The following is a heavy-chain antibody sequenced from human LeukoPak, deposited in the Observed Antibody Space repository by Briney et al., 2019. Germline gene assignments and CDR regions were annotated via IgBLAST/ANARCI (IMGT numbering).Heavy chain of an antibody. CDR2: IYYSGCT. Sequence: SETLSLTCTVSGGSISSSGYYWGWIRQPPGKGLESIASIYYSGCTYYNPSLKSRFTISVDTTKNELYLKVRSLNAAASAVFYCARHEYSGSYYGLSWFDPWGQGTLVTVSS. D-gene: IGHD1-26*01. CDR1: GGSISSSGYY. J-gene: IGHJ5*02. V-gene: IGHV4-39*01. CDR3: ARHEYSGSYYGLSWFDP.